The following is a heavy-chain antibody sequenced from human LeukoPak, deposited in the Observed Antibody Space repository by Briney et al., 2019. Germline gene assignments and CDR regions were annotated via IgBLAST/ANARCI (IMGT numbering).Heavy chain of an antibody. CDR2: IYYSGST. V-gene: IGHV4-59*01. CDR1: GGSISSYY. J-gene: IGHJ3*02. D-gene: IGHD1-26*01. CDR3: ASSGSYRNDALDI. Sequence: PSETLSLTCTVSGGSISSYYWSWIRQPPGKGLEWIGYIYYSGSTNYNPSLKSRVTISVDTSKNQFSLKLSSVTAADTAVYYCASSGSYRNDALDIWGQGTMVTVSS.